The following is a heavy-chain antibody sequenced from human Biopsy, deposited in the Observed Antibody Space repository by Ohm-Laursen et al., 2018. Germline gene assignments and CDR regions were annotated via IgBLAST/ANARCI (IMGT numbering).Heavy chain of an antibody. V-gene: IGHV4-59*11. Sequence: SDTLSLTCTVSGGSFTGHYWSWIRQPPGQGLERNGHIYYTGNTSYNSSLKSRITISVDTSRNHFSLRLSSLTAADTAVYYCAGGSNDFGGLYFPRWGQGTLLTVSS. CDR3: AGGSNDFGGLYFPR. J-gene: IGHJ4*02. CDR2: IYYTGNT. CDR1: GGSFTGHY. D-gene: IGHD4-23*01.